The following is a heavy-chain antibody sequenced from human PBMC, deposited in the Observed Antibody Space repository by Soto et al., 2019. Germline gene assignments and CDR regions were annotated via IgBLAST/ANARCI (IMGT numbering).Heavy chain of an antibody. Sequence: QVQLVQSGAEVKNPGASVTVSCRASGYTFTSYYIHWVRQAPGQGLEWMAIINPNGGSTNYAQRFQGRVTVNRDTSTRIVYMELSSLRSEDTAVYYCSRGLGSGDYWGQGTLVTVSS. CDR1: GYTFTSYY. CDR3: SRGLGSGDY. D-gene: IGHD3-10*01. V-gene: IGHV1-46*03. J-gene: IGHJ4*02. CDR2: INPNGGST.